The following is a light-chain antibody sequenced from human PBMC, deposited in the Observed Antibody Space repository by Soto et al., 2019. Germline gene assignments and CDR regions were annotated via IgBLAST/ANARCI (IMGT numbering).Light chain of an antibody. CDR1: SSNIGAGYD. J-gene: IGLJ1*01. V-gene: IGLV1-40*01. CDR3: QSYDNSLSGAFV. CDR2: GNN. Sequence: QSVLTQPPSVSGAPGQRVTISCTGSSSNIGAGYDVHWYQQLPGTAPKLLMYGNNNRPSGVPDRFSGSKSGTSASLAITGLQAEDEADYYCQSYDNSLSGAFVFGTGTKVTVL.